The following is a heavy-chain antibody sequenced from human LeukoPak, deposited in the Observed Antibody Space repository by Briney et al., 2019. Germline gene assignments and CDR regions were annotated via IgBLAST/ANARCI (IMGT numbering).Heavy chain of an antibody. D-gene: IGHD3-3*01. V-gene: IGHV1-69*06. CDR2: IIPVFGTV. CDR1: GYTFTSYG. Sequence: ASVKVSCKASGYTFTSYGISWVRQAPGQGLEWMGGIIPVFGTVNYAQKFQGRVTITADKSTSTAYMELSSLRSEDTAVYFSARPLFRFLEWSYRSYYYYYMDVWGKGTTVTVSS. J-gene: IGHJ6*03. CDR3: ARPLFRFLEWSYRSYYYYYMDV.